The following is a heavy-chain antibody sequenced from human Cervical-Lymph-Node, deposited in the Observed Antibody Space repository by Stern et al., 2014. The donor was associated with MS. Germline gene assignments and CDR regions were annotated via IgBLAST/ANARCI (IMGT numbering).Heavy chain of an antibody. CDR1: GASISSYF. CDR3: ASTYDLDV. Sequence: QVQLQESGPGLVKPSETLSLTCTVSGASISSYFWSWIRQTPGKRLVWIGYVYNNGRPSYSRSLRSRASISVDTSKNQFSLKLSSVTAADTAVYFCASTYDLDVWGQGTTVIVSS. CDR2: VYNNGRP. V-gene: IGHV4-59*01. J-gene: IGHJ6*02.